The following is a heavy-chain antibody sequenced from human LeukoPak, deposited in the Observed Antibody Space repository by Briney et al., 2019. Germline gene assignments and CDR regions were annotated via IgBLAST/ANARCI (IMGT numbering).Heavy chain of an antibody. CDR3: EGGFDY. CDR2: ISYDGNIK. J-gene: IGHJ4*02. V-gene: IGHV3-30*14. Sequence: PGGSLRLSCAASGFTFSSYSVHWVRQAPGKGLEWVAIISYDGNIKYYADSVRGRFTISRDNPRNTVYLQMNSLRAEDTAVYYCEGGFDYWGQGTLVTVSS. CDR1: GFTFSSYS. D-gene: IGHD3-16*01.